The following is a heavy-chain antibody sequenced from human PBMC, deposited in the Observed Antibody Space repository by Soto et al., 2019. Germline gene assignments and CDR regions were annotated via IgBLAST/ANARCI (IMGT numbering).Heavy chain of an antibody. CDR1: GFTFSTYN. CDR2: LTGSGFTN. Sequence: EVQLVESGGALVQPGGSLSLSCAPSGFTFSTYNMNWVRQVPGKGLEWISFLTGSGFTNYYADSVKCRFSISRDNARNSLDLQMDSLRAEDTAVYFCVREWDFSYDYWGQGTLVTVSS. J-gene: IGHJ4*02. CDR3: VREWDFSYDY. D-gene: IGHD1-26*01. V-gene: IGHV3-48*01.